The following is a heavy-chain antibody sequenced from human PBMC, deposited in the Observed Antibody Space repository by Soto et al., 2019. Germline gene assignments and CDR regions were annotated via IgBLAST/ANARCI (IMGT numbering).Heavy chain of an antibody. CDR2: IYTSVST. J-gene: IGHJ6*02. D-gene: IGHD3-22*01. CDR3: ARDRAYYNSSAYHYYYYGMDV. Sequence: KTSETLSLTCTVSGGSISSYYWSWIRQPAGKGLEWIGRIYTSVSTNYNPSLKSRVTMSVDTSKNQFSLKPSSVTAADTAEYYCARDRAYYNSSAYHYYYYGMDVWGQGTQVTVPS. CDR1: GGSISSYY. V-gene: IGHV4-4*07.